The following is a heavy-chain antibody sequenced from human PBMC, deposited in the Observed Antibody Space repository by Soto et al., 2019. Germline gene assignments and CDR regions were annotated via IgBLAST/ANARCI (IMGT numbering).Heavy chain of an antibody. Sequence: PGGALRLSCAASGFTFGTFAMTWVRQAPGKGLEWVSAISGSGGSTYYADSVKGRFTISRDNSKNTLYLQMNSLRAEDTAVYYCATGSSSWDDAFDIWGQGTMVTVSS. J-gene: IGHJ3*02. CDR1: GFTFGTFA. V-gene: IGHV3-23*01. D-gene: IGHD6-13*01. CDR3: ATGSSSWDDAFDI. CDR2: ISGSGGST.